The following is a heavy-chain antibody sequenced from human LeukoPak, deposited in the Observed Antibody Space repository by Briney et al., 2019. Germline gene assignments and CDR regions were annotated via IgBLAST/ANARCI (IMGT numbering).Heavy chain of an antibody. CDR1: GFTVSNNY. D-gene: IGHD3-22*01. J-gene: IGHJ5*02. V-gene: IGHV3-66*01. Sequence: GGSLRLSCAASGFTVSNNYMSWVRQAPGRGLEWVSSISGVGSTSYADSVKGRFTISRDNSRTTLYLQMDSLRPEDTAVYYCARSGYYYDSSGSSSWGQGTLVTVSS. CDR2: ISGVGST. CDR3: ARSGYYYDSSGSSS.